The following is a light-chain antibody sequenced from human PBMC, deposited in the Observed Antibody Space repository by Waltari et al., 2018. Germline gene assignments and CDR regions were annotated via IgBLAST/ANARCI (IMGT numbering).Light chain of an antibody. CDR2: KAS. CDR3: QQRNSYPRT. Sequence: DIQLTQPPSSLSASVGDRVTITCRASQGISSYLAWYQQKPGKAPKLLIYKASSLQSGVPSRFSGSGSGTEFTLTISSLQPEDFAVYYCQQRNSYPRTFGQGTKVEIK. J-gene: IGKJ1*01. V-gene: IGKV1-9*01. CDR1: QGISSY.